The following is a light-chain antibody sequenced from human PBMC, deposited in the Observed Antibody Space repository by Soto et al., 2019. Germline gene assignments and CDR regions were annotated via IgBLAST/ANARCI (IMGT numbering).Light chain of an antibody. Sequence: QSALTQPASVSGSPGQSITISCTGTSSDVGGYNYVSWYQQHPGKAPKLMIYDVSNQPSGVSNRFSGSKSGNTASLTISGLQAEDEADYYCSSYTSSSTVIFGGGTKVTVL. CDR3: SSYTSSSTVI. CDR1: SSDVGGYNY. CDR2: DVS. V-gene: IGLV2-14*01. J-gene: IGLJ2*01.